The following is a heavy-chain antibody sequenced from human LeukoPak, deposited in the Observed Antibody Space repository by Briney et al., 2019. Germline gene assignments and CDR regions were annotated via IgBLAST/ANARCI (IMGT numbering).Heavy chain of an antibody. Sequence: GGSLRLSCAASGFIFSSYSMNWVRQAPGKGPEWVSSISDTSSHIYYADSVKGRFAVSRDNARNSLYLQMNSLRVEDTAAYYCAREYSGYVPDYCGQGTLVTVSS. CDR3: AREYSGYVPDY. V-gene: IGHV3-21*01. J-gene: IGHJ4*02. CDR2: ISDTSSHI. CDR1: GFIFSSYS. D-gene: IGHD5-12*01.